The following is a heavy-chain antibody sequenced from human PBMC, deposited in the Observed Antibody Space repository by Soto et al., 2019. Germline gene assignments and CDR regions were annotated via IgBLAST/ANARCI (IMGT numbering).Heavy chain of an antibody. J-gene: IGHJ4*02. D-gene: IGHD5-18*01. Sequence: PGESLKISCKGSGYSFASYWIAWVRQMPGKGLEWMGIINPGDSDTRYSPSFQGQVTISVDKAISTAYLQWSSLEASDTAMYYCARHLGGYNYGSLGYWGQGTPVTVSS. CDR3: ARHLGGYNYGSLGY. CDR1: GYSFASYW. CDR2: INPGDSDT. V-gene: IGHV5-51*01.